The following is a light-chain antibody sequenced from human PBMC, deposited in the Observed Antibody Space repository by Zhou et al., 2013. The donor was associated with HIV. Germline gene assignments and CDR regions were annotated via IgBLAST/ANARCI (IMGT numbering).Light chain of an antibody. J-gene: IGKJ3*01. CDR3: QQYGSSPL. CDR1: QSVSSY. CDR2: GAS. Sequence: EIVLTQSPATLSLSPGERATLSCRASQSVSSYLAWYQQKPGQAPRLLIYGASNRATGIPDRFSGSGSGTDFTLTISRLEPEDFAVYYCQQYGSSPLFGPGTKVDIK. V-gene: IGKV3-20*01.